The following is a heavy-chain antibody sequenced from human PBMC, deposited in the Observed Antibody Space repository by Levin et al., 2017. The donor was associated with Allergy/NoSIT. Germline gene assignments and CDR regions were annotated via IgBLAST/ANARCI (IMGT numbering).Heavy chain of an antibody. D-gene: IGHD2-2*01. CDR2: ITGNGGST. CDR1: GFNFSNYV. V-gene: IGHV3-23*01. J-gene: IGHJ4*02. CDR3: ARDDLRYCTTSCFTTPFDY. Sequence: GGSLRLSCAASGFNFSNYVISWVRQAPGKGLEWVASITGNGGSTYLADSVTGRFSISRDNSKSTLYLQMSSLRAEDTAAYYCARDDLRYCTTSCFTTPFDYWGQGTLVTVSA.